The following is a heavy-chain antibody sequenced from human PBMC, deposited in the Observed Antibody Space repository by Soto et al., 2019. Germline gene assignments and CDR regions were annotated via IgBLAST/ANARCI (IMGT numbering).Heavy chain of an antibody. CDR1: GDTFTEYY. CDR3: ASVGNIVVVTTALDS. D-gene: IGHD2-21*02. Sequence: QVQLMQSGAEVKKPGASVKVSCKASGDTFTEYYIHWVRQAPGQGLEWMGTVNPSGGHTTYAQHFRGRVTMTRDTTTITLYMEQSSLTSEDTAVYYCASVGNIVVVTTALDSWGQGTLGTVSS. CDR2: VNPSGGHT. V-gene: IGHV1-46*01. J-gene: IGHJ4*02.